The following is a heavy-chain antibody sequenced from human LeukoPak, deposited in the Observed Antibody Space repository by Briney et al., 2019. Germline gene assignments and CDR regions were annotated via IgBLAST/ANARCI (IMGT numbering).Heavy chain of an antibody. CDR3: ARGWGFNDY. CDR2: IYYSGST. CDR1: GGSISSDY. D-gene: IGHD7-27*01. J-gene: IGHJ4*02. V-gene: IGHV4-59*01. Sequence: ETLSLTCTVSGGSISSDYWSWIRQPPGKGLEWIGYIYYSGSTNYNPSLKSRVTISVDTSKKHFSLKLSSVTAADTAVYYCARGWGFNDYWGQGTLVTVSS.